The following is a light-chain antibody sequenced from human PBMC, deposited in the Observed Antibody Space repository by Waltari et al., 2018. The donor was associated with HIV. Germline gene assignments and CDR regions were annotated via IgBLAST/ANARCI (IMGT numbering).Light chain of an antibody. CDR3: QHYGSSLYT. CDR1: QSISSTY. Sequence: EIVFTQSPGTLSLSLGQRATLSCKTSQSISSTYLAWYQQFRGQAPRLLIFGASRRATGIPDRFSGSGSGTDFTLTISRLEPEDVALYYCQHYGSSLYTFGQGTQLEI. J-gene: IGKJ2*01. V-gene: IGKV3-20*01. CDR2: GAS.